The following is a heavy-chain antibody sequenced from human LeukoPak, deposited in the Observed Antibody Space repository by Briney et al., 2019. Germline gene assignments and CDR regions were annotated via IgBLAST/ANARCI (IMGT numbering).Heavy chain of an antibody. CDR3: ARRTVTEYYFDY. V-gene: IGHV3-21*01. CDR2: ISYTGTYI. J-gene: IGHJ4*02. Sequence: GGSLRLSCAASAFSLSAYNMNWVRQAPGKGLEWVSSISYTGTYIYYADSVKGRFTISRDNPKNTLYLQMNSLRPEDTAVYYCARRTVTEYYFDYWGQGTLVTVSS. D-gene: IGHD4-17*01. CDR1: AFSLSAYN.